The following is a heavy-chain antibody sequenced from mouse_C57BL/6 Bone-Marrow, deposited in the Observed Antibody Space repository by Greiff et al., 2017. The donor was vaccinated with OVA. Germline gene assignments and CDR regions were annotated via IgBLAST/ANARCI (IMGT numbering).Heavy chain of an antibody. CDR1: GFSFNTYA. D-gene: IGHD1-1*01. V-gene: IGHV10-1*01. J-gene: IGHJ4*01. Sequence: EVQRVESGGGLVQPKGSLKLSCAASGFSFNTYAMNWVRQAPGKGLEWVARIRSKSNNYATYYAVSVKDRFTSSRDDSESMIYLQMHNLKTEDTAMYYCVRHREHYYGSSYYAMDYWGQGTSVTVSS. CDR2: IRSKSNNYAT. CDR3: VRHREHYYGSSYYAMDY.